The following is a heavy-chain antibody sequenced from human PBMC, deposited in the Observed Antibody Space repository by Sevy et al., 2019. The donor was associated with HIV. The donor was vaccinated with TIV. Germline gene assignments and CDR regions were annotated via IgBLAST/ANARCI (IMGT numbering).Heavy chain of an antibody. J-gene: IGHJ3*02. Sequence: SGPTLVKPTQTLTLTCTFSGFSLSTTEVGVGWIRQPPGKALEWLALIDWNDDRRYSPSLKSRLTITKDTSKNQVVLTMTNMDPVDTATYYCAHTSYDTSGYYNHDAFDIWGQGTMVTVSS. CDR1: GFSLSTTEVG. CDR3: AHTSYDTSGYYNHDAFDI. CDR2: IDWNDDR. V-gene: IGHV2-5*01. D-gene: IGHD3-22*01.